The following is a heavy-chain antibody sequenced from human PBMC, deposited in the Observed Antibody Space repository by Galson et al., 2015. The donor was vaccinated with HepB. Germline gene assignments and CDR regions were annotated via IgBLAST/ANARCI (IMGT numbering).Heavy chain of an antibody. CDR2: INAGNGNT. CDR3: ARDKLYCSSTSCYAPFFDY. D-gene: IGHD2-2*01. Sequence: SVKVSCKASGYTFTSYAMHWVRQAPGQRLEWMGWINAGNGNTKYSQKFQGRVTITRDTSASTAYMELSSLRSEDTAVYYCARDKLYCSSTSCYAPFFDYWGQGTLVTVSS. J-gene: IGHJ4*02. V-gene: IGHV1-3*01. CDR1: GYTFTSYA.